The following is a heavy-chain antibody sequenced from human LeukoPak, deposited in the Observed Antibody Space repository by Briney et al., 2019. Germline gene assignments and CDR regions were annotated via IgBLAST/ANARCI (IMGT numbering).Heavy chain of an antibody. Sequence: PGGSLRLSCAASGFTFDDYAMHWVRQAPGKGLEWVSGISWNSGSIGYADSVKGRFNISRDNAKNSLYLQMNSLRAEDTALYYCAKDRHGQQLAYFDYWGQGTLVTVSS. D-gene: IGHD6-13*01. V-gene: IGHV3-9*01. J-gene: IGHJ4*02. CDR3: AKDRHGQQLAYFDY. CDR1: GFTFDDYA. CDR2: ISWNSGSI.